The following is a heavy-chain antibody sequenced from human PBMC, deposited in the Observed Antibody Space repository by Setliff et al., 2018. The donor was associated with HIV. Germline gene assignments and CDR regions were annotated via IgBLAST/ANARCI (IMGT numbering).Heavy chain of an antibody. Sequence: KPSETLSLTCAVYGGSFSGYYWSWIRQPPGKGLEWIGEINHRGSTNCNPSLKSRVSISVDTSKNQFSLKLSSVTAADTAVYYCATLKMATIYRDFDYWGQGTLVTVS. CDR2: INHRGST. CDR1: GGSFSGYY. D-gene: IGHD5-12*01. CDR3: ATLKMATIYRDFDY. V-gene: IGHV4-34*01. J-gene: IGHJ4*02.